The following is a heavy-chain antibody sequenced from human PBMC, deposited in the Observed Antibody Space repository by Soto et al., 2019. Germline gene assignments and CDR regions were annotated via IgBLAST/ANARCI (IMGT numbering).Heavy chain of an antibody. CDR3: ARGGQYSSSEEENWFDP. CDR1: GGSISSSSYY. J-gene: IGHJ5*02. V-gene: IGHV4-39*07. D-gene: IGHD6-6*01. Sequence: SETLSLTCTVSGGSISSSSYYWGWLRQPPGQGLEWIGSINYSGSTYYNPSLKSRVTISVDTSKNQFSLKLSSVTAADTAVYYCARGGQYSSSEEENWFDPWGQGTLVTVSS. CDR2: INYSGST.